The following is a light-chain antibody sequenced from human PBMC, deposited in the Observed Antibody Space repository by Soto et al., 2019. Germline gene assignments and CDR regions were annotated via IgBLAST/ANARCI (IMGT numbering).Light chain of an antibody. CDR2: GAS. J-gene: IGKJ1*01. Sequence: PVERATLSCRASQDVASTYLAWYQQKPGQAPRLLIYGASGRAAGVAERFSGSGSGTQFTLTISRLEPEDFAVYYCQYYDSSRTFAQGTKVDI. CDR1: QDVASTY. V-gene: IGKV3-20*01. CDR3: QYYDSSRT.